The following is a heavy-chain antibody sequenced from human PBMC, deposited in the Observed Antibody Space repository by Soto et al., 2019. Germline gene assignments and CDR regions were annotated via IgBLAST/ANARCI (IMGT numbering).Heavy chain of an antibody. V-gene: IGHV1-18*01. J-gene: IGHJ6*02. D-gene: IGHD3-3*01. CDR3: ARVDFLSGDIYYGMDI. CDR2: TTPHNGNT. Sequence: QVHLVQSGPEVKKTGASVKVSCKASGYMFTSYGISWVRQAPGQGLEWMGWTTPHNGNTRYAQKFQGRVTMTTDTSTTTASMELWSLSSDETAVYYCARVDFLSGDIYYGMDIWGQGTTVSVSS. CDR1: GYMFTSYG.